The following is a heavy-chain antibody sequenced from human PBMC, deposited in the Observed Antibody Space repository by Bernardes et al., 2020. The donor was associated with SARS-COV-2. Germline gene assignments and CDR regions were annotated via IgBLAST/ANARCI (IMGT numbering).Heavy chain of an antibody. D-gene: IGHD5-18*01. Sequence: VGSLSLSCAASGFTFDDYTMHWVRQAPGQGLEWVSLISWDGGSTYYADSVKGRFTISRDNSKNSLYLQMNSLRTEDTALYYCAKDLEDTYSYGSGMDVWGQGTTVTVSS. CDR1: GFTFDDYT. CDR3: AKDLEDTYSYGSGMDV. CDR2: ISWDGGST. V-gene: IGHV3-43*01. J-gene: IGHJ6*02.